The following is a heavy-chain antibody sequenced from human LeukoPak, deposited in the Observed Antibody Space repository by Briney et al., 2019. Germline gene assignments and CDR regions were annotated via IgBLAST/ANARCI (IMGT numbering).Heavy chain of an antibody. J-gene: IGHJ5*02. CDR3: ATFEEGGEGYNWFDP. CDR2: FDPEDGET. D-gene: IGHD2-21*01. CDR1: GYILTELS. Sequence: GASVKVSCKVSGYILTELSMHWVRQAPGKGLEWMGGFDPEDGETIYAQKFQGRVTMTEDTSIDTAYMELSSLRSEDTAVYYCATFEEGGEGYNWFDPWGQGTLVTVSS. V-gene: IGHV1-24*01.